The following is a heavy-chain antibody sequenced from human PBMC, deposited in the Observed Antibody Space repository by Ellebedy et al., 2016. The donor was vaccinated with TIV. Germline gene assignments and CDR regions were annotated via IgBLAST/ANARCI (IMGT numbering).Heavy chain of an antibody. D-gene: IGHD1-1*01. V-gene: IGHV3-23*01. Sequence: GESLKISCAASGFTFSSYTMHWVRQAPGKGLEWVSGFTVSGDTTYYADSVKGRFTISRDNSKNTLYLQMNSLRAEDTAIYYCAKGKSGTYKHNGFEYWGQGTLVTVSS. CDR3: AKGKSGTYKHNGFEY. CDR2: FTVSGDTT. J-gene: IGHJ4*02. CDR1: GFTFSSYT.